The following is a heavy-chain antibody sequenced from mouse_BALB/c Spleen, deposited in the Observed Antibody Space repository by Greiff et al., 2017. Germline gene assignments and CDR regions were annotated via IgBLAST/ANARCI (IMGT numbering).Heavy chain of an antibody. CDR2: ILPGSGST. CDR3: ARRTGDYDDYFDD. CDR1: GYTFSSYW. D-gene: IGHD2-4*01. J-gene: IGHJ2*01. Sequence: QVQLKESGAELMKPGASVKISCKATGYTFSSYWIEWVKQRPGHGLEWIGEILPGSGSTNYNEKFKGKATFTADTSSNTAYMQLSSLTSEDSAVYYCARRTGDYDDYFDDWGQGTTLTVSS. V-gene: IGHV1-9*01.